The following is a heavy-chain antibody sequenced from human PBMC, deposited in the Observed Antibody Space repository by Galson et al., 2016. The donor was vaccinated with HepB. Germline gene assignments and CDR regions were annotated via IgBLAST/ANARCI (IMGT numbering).Heavy chain of an antibody. D-gene: IGHD3/OR15-3a*01. CDR3: AKDRTLSYYYGMDI. CDR1: GFTFSDYS. J-gene: IGHJ6*04. V-gene: IGHV3-30*18. Sequence: SLRLSCAASGFTFSDYSMHRVRLAPGKGLEWVAVISYDGRNKYYADSVKGRFTISRDSFNNTLYLQMNSLRADDTATYYCAKDRTLSYYYGMDIWGKGTTVTVSS. CDR2: ISYDGRNK.